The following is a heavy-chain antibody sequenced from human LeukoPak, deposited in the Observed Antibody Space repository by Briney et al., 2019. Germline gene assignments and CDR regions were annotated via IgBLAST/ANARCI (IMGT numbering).Heavy chain of an antibody. CDR3: ARTYSSSWYQDGY. CDR1: GFTFSGCW. Sequence: PGGSLRLSCAASGFTFSGCWMSWVRQAPGKGLEWVANIKPNGREEYYVDSVKGRFTISRDNAKNTLYLQMNSLRAEDTAVYYCARTYSSSWYQDGYWGQGTLVTVSS. D-gene: IGHD6-13*01. V-gene: IGHV3-7*01. CDR2: IKPNGREE. J-gene: IGHJ4*02.